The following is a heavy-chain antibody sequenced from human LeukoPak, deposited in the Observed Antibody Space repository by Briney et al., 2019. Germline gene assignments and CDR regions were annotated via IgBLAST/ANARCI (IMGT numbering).Heavy chain of an antibody. CDR3: ARGESGYYYAVDY. CDR2: IYYSGST. J-gene: IGHJ4*02. Sequence: PSQTLSLTSTVSGASISSGDYYWSWIRQPPGKGLEWIGYIYYSGSTYYNPSLKSRVTISVDTSKNQFSLQLSSVTAADTAVYYCARGESGYYYAVDYWGQGTLVTVSS. V-gene: IGHV4-30-4*01. CDR1: GASISSGDYY. D-gene: IGHD3-22*01.